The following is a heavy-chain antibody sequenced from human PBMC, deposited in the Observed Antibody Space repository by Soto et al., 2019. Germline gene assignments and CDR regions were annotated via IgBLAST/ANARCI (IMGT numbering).Heavy chain of an antibody. J-gene: IGHJ6*02. D-gene: IGHD5-12*01. V-gene: IGHV1-18*01. CDR3: ARGGQECSNREGGYIYDGMDV. Sequence: ASVKVSCKASGYTFSHYGIGWVRQAPGQGLEWMGWISAYNGNRHFAEGLRGRITLTTNTTTSTADMELRSLSPDDPAVYYCARGGQECSNREGGYIYDGMDVWGQGTTVTVS. CDR2: ISAYNGNR. CDR1: GYTFSHYG.